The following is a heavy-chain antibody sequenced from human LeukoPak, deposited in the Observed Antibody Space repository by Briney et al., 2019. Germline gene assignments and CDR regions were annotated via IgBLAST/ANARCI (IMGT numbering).Heavy chain of an antibody. D-gene: IGHD3-22*01. CDR1: GGSISTYY. V-gene: IGHV4-59*01. CDR3: ARTYYYDSSGWWFDP. CDR2: IHYSGST. Sequence: SETLSLTCSVSGGSISTYYWSWIRQPPGKGLEWLAYIHYSGSTNYNPSLKSRLTISIDTSKNNFSLKLSSVAAADTAVYYCARTYYYDSSGWWFDPWGQGTLVTVSS. J-gene: IGHJ5*02.